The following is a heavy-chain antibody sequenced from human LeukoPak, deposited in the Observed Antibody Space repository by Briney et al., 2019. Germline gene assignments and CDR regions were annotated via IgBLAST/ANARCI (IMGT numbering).Heavy chain of an antibody. CDR2: ISAYNGNT. V-gene: IGHV1-18*01. CDR3: ARDLKAYCGGDCYSDY. D-gene: IGHD2-21*02. Sequence: ASVKVSCKASGYTFTSYGISWVRQAPGQGLEWMGWISAYNGNTNYAQKLQGRVTMTTDTSTSTAYMELRSLRSDDTAVHYCARDLKAYCGGDCYSDYWGQGTLVTVSS. CDR1: GYTFTSYG. J-gene: IGHJ4*02.